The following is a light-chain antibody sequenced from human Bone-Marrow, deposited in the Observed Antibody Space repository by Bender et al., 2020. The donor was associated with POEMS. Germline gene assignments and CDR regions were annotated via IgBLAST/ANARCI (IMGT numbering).Light chain of an antibody. Sequence: QSALTQPPSASGSPGQSVTISCTGTSSDVGAYNYVSWYQQHPGKAPKVVIYEVSNRPSGVSNRFSGSKSGNTASLTISGLQTEDEADYHCSSYASSGILIFGGGTKLTVL. V-gene: IGLV2-14*01. CDR1: SSDVGAYNY. CDR3: SSYASSGILI. J-gene: IGLJ2*01. CDR2: EVS.